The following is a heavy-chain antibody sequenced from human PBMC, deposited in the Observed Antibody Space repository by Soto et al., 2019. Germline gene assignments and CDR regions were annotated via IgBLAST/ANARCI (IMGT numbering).Heavy chain of an antibody. J-gene: IGHJ5*02. D-gene: IGHD3-10*01. Sequence: SETLSLTCTVSGGSISSYYWSWIRQPPGKGLEWIGYIYYSGSTNYNPSLKSRVTISVDTSKNQFSLKLSSVTAADTAVYYCARRGSSWFYPWGQGTLVTVSS. V-gene: IGHV4-59*08. CDR2: IYYSGST. CDR1: GGSISSYY. CDR3: ARRGSSWFYP.